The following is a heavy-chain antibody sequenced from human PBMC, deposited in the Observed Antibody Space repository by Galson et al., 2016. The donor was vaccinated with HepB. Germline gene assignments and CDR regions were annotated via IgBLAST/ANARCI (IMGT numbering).Heavy chain of an antibody. V-gene: IGHV3-74*01. CDR2: INSDGNTT. Sequence: SLRLSCAASGFTFSSYWMHWVRQAPGKGLVWVSRINSDGNTTKYADSVKGRFTISRDNAKNTLYLQMNSLRAEDTAVYYCAREGYYYDNSFFRRENAFDIWGQGTMVTVSS. CDR3: AREGYYYDNSFFRRENAFDI. J-gene: IGHJ3*02. CDR1: GFTFSSYW. D-gene: IGHD3-22*01.